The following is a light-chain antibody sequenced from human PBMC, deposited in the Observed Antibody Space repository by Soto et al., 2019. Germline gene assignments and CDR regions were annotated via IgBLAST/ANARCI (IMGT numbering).Light chain of an antibody. CDR2: AAS. Sequence: DIQMTQSPSSLSASVGDRVTITCRASQGISNYLAWYQQKPGKVPKLLIYAASTLQSGVPSRFSGSGSGTDFTLTISSRQPEDVATYYCQKYNSALGVTFGPGTKVDIK. V-gene: IGKV1-27*01. J-gene: IGKJ3*01. CDR3: QKYNSALGVT. CDR1: QGISNY.